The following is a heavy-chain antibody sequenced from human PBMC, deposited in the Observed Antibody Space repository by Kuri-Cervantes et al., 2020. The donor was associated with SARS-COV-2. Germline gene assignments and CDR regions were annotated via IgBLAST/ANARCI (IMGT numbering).Heavy chain of an antibody. D-gene: IGHD1-20*01. CDR3: VRDRYNCNIDY. Sequence: GESLKISCAASGFTFSSYGMHWVRQAPGKGLEWVAVISYDGSNKYYADYVKGRFTISRDNSKTTLYLQMNSLRAEDTAMYYCVRDRYNCNIDYWGQGTLVTVSS. V-gene: IGHV3-30*03. CDR2: ISYDGSNK. CDR1: GFTFSSYG. J-gene: IGHJ4*02.